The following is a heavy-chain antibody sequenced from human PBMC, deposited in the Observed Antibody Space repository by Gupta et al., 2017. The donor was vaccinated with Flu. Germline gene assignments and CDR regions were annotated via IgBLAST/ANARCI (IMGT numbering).Heavy chain of an antibody. CDR2: ITAGGDNT. CDR3: ARDRRFPDDVLDI. D-gene: IGHD2-21*01. CDR1: GFTLTTFA. J-gene: IGHJ3*02. V-gene: IGHV3-23*01. Sequence: EVQLLESGGGLVQPGGSLRLSCAASGFTLTTFALRWVRQAPGKGLEWVSAITAGGDNTWYPGSVKGRFTMSRDNSKNTVYLQMNSLRDEDTAVYYCARDRRFPDDVLDIWGQGTMVTVSS.